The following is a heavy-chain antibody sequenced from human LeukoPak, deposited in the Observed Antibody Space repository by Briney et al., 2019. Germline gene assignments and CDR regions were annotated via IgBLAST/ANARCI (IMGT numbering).Heavy chain of an antibody. J-gene: IGHJ4*02. CDR3: ARGALIVGATSFDY. V-gene: IGHV4-59*01. Sequence: KPSETLSVTCTVSGGSIISYYWSWIRQPPGRGLEWIGYIYYSGSTNYNPSLKSRVTISVDTSRNQFSLKLSSVTAADTAVYYCARGALIVGATSFDYWGQGTLVTVSS. CDR1: GGSIISYY. CDR2: IYYSGST. D-gene: IGHD1-26*01.